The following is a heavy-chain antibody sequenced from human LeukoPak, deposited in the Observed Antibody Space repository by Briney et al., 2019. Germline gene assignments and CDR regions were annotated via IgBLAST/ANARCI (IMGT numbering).Heavy chain of an antibody. CDR1: GFTFSSYS. CDR3: ARGVRIAVAGNIDY. CDR2: ISYDGSNK. D-gene: IGHD6-19*01. V-gene: IGHV3-30*03. Sequence: GGSLRLSCAASGFTFSSYSMNWVRQAPGKGLEWEAAISYDGSNKKYADSVKGRFTISRDNSKNTLYLQMNSLRAEDTAVYYCARGVRIAVAGNIDYWGQGTLVTVSS. J-gene: IGHJ4*02.